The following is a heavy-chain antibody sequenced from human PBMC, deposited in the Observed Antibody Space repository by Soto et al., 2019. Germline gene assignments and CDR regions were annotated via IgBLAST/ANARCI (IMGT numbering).Heavy chain of an antibody. V-gene: IGHV3-21*01. CDR1: GFTFRSYN. Sequence: EVQLVESGGGLVKPGGSLRLSCAASGFTFRSYNMNWVRQAPGKGLEWVSYISSSSSYISYADSVKGRFTLSRDNAKKSLYLQMNRLRAEDTAVYYCARDCSGGSCYSGVPPIHYWGQGTLVTVSS. D-gene: IGHD2-15*01. J-gene: IGHJ4*02. CDR2: ISSSSSYI. CDR3: ARDCSGGSCYSGVPPIHY.